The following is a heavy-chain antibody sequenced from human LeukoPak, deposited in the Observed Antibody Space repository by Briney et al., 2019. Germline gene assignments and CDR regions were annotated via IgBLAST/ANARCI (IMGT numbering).Heavy chain of an antibody. D-gene: IGHD6-19*01. Sequence: GGSLRLSCAASGFTFSWNGMHWVRQAPGKGLEWVSYISSSSNTIYNADSVKGRFTISRDNAKNSLYLQMNSLRAEDTALYYCARDLGYSSGWPFDYWGQGTLVTVSS. CDR2: ISSSSNTI. CDR3: ARDLGYSSGWPFDY. J-gene: IGHJ4*02. V-gene: IGHV3-48*04. CDR1: GFTFSWNG.